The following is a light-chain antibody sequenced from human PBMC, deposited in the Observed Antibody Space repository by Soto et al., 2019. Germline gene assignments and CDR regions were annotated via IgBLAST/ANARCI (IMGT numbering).Light chain of an antibody. CDR2: NAS. V-gene: IGKV3-11*01. CDR3: QQRNSWPLT. CDR1: QNVGGY. J-gene: IGKJ4*01. Sequence: EIVLTQSPATLSLSPGERATLSCRASQNVGGYLAWYQQKPGQAPRLLISNASNRAAGIPARFSGIGSGTDFTLTISSLEPEDFAVYYCQQRNSWPLTFGGGTKVEIK.